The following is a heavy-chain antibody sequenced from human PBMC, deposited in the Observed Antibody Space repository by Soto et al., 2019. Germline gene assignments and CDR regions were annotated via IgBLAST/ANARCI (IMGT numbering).Heavy chain of an antibody. CDR3: ARELVHYDILTGPFDY. J-gene: IGHJ4*02. D-gene: IGHD3-9*01. CDR1: GGTFSSYT. Sequence: QVQLVQSGAEVKKPGSSVKVSCKASGGTFSSYTISWVRQAPGQGLEWMGRIIPILGIANYAQKFQGRVTITXXKXTXXAYMELSSLRSEDTAVYYCARELVHYDILTGPFDYWGQGTLVTVSS. V-gene: IGHV1-69*08. CDR2: IIPILGIA.